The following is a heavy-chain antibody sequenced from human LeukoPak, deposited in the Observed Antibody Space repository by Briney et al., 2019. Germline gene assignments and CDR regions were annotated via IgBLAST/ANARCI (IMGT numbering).Heavy chain of an antibody. V-gene: IGHV3-21*01. CDR2: ITSSSSSI. D-gene: IGHD4/OR15-4a*01. Sequence: GGSLRLTCVASGFTFSIYTMSWVRQAPGKGLEWVSSITSSSSSIYSADSVKGRLTISRDNAKNSLYLEMNSLRDEDTAVYYCARDLAWGAYWGQGTLVTVSS. J-gene: IGHJ4*02. CDR1: GFTFSIYT. CDR3: ARDLAWGAY.